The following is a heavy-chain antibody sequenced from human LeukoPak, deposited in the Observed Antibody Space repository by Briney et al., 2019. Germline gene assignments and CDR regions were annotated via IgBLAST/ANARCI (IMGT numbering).Heavy chain of an antibody. Sequence: GGSLRLSCAASGFTVSSNYMSWVRQASGKGLEWVSVIYSGGSTYYADSVKGRFTISRDNSKNTLYLQMNSLRAEDTAVYYCARDHGYYYDSSGYYSSGGFDPWGQGTLVTVSS. V-gene: IGHV3-66*02. CDR1: GFTVSSNY. D-gene: IGHD3-22*01. J-gene: IGHJ5*02. CDR3: ARDHGYYYDSSGYYSSGGFDP. CDR2: IYSGGST.